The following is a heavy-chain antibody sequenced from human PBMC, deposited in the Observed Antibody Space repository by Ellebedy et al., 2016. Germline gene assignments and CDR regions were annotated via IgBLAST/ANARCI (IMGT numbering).Heavy chain of an antibody. J-gene: IGHJ6*03. CDR3: ARETSGRRGGYYMDV. Sequence: SETLSLXCTASGGSISSGSYYWSWIRQHPAKGLEWIGYIYYSGSTYYNPSLRGRVTISVDTSNNQFSLKLSSVTAADTAVYYCARETSGRRGGYYMDVWGKGTRVTVSS. CDR2: IYYSGST. V-gene: IGHV4-31*03. CDR1: GGSISSGSYY. D-gene: IGHD3-10*01.